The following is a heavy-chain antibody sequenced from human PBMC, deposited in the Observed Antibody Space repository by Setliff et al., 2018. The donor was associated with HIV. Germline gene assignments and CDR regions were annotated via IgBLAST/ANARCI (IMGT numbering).Heavy chain of an antibody. J-gene: IGHJ5*02. CDR2: ISHSGNT. CDR1: GDSINTHY. Sequence: ASETLSLTCTVSGDSINTHYWSWIRQPPGKGLEWIGCISHSGNTNFNPSLNSRVTISLVTSKNQFSLRLTSLTAADTAIYYCARSTVGAGASFPWGRGILVTSPQ. CDR3: ARSTVGAGASFP. D-gene: IGHD1-26*01. V-gene: IGHV4-59*11.